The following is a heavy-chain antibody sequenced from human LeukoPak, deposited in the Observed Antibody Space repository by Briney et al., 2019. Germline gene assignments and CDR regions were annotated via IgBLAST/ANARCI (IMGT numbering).Heavy chain of an antibody. CDR2: ISAYNGNT. V-gene: IGHV1-18*01. CDR3: AREVTRTFDY. CDR1: GYNFTSYG. J-gene: IGHJ4*02. Sequence: GESLKISCKGSGYNFTSYGISWVRQAPGQGLEWMGWISAYNGNTNYAQKLQGRVTMTTDTSTSTAYMELRSLRSDDTAVYYCAREVTRTFDYWGQGTLVTVSS. D-gene: IGHD2-21*02.